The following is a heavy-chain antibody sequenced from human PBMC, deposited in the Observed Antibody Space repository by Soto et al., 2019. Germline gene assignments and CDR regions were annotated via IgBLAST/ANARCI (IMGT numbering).Heavy chain of an antibody. J-gene: IGHJ4*02. CDR3: AKVIVEWELRNAFDS. D-gene: IGHD1-26*01. CDR1: GFSFSSYA. CDR2: IRGRGGTT. Sequence: EVQLLESGGGLVQPGGSLRLSCAASGFSFSSYAMGWVRQAPGKGLEGVSGIRGRGGTTYYADSVKGRFTISRDNSKNTLFLQMDSLSSEDTAIYYCAKVIVEWELRNAFDSWGQGTLVTVSS. V-gene: IGHV3-23*01.